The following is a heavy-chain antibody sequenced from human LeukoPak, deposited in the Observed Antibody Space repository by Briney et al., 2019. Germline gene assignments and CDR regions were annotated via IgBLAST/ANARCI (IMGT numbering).Heavy chain of an antibody. CDR2: IYYSGST. D-gene: IGHD1-26*01. J-gene: IGHJ3*02. CDR3: ARVLGLAGGSYSGAFDI. V-gene: IGHV4-59*11. CDR1: GGSISSHY. Sequence: SETLSLTCTVSGGSISSHYWSWIRQPPGKGLEWIGYIYYSGSTNYNPSLKSRVTISVDTSKNQFSLKLSSVTAADTAVYYCARVLGLAGGSYSGAFDIWGQGTMVTVSS.